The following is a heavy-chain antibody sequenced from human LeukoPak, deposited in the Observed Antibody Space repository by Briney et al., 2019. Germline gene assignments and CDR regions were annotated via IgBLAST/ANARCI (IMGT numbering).Heavy chain of an antibody. D-gene: IGHD6-6*01. Sequence: SETLSLICTVSGGSISSYYWSWIRQPPGKGLEWIGYIYYSGSTNYNPSLKSRVTISVDTSKNQFSLKLSSVTAADTAVYYCARSSHDYAFDIWGQGTMVTVSS. CDR2: IYYSGST. V-gene: IGHV4-59*01. CDR1: GGSISSYY. J-gene: IGHJ3*02. CDR3: ARSSHDYAFDI.